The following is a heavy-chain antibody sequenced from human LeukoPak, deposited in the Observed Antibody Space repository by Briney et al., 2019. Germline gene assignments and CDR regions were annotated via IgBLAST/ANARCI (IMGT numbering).Heavy chain of an antibody. CDR2: ISSGGSTI. Sequence: PGGSLRLSCAASGFTFSSYEMNWVRQAPGKGLEWVSYISSGGSTIYYADSVKGRFAISRDNSKSMLFLQLNSLRAEDTALYYCAGDLHYYVAMDVWGQGTTVTVSS. V-gene: IGHV3-48*03. D-gene: IGHD3-10*02. J-gene: IGHJ6*02. CDR3: AGDLHYYVAMDV. CDR1: GFTFSSYE.